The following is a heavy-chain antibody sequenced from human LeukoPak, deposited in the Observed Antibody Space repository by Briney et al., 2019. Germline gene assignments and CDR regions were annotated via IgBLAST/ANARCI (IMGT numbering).Heavy chain of an antibody. Sequence: PSETLSLTCTVSGGSVSSGSYYWSWIRQPPGKGLEWIGYIYYSGSTNYNPSLKSRVTISVDTSKNQFSLKLSSVTAADTAVYYCARDPANYYDRRGAFDIWGQGTMVTVSS. V-gene: IGHV4-61*01. CDR3: ARDPANYYDRRGAFDI. D-gene: IGHD3-22*01. CDR1: GGSVSSGSYY. J-gene: IGHJ3*02. CDR2: IYYSGST.